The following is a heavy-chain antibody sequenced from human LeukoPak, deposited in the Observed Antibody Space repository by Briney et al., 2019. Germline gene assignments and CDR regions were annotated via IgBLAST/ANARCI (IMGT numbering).Heavy chain of an antibody. V-gene: IGHV3-21*01. D-gene: IGHD6-13*01. CDR3: AKTGSSPGPLDY. Sequence: GSLRLSCAASGFTFSSYSMNWVRQAPGKGLEWVSSISSSSSYIYYADSVKGRFTISRDNAKNSLYLQMNSLRAEDTAVYYCAKTGSSPGPLDYWGQGTLVTVSS. J-gene: IGHJ4*02. CDR2: ISSSSSYI. CDR1: GFTFSSYS.